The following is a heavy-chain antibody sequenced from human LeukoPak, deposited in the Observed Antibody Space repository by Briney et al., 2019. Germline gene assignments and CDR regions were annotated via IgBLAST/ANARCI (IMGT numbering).Heavy chain of an antibody. D-gene: IGHD1-14*01. CDR1: GGSISSYY. CDR3: ARPDPEGDAFDI. V-gene: IGHV4-4*07. J-gene: IGHJ3*02. CDR2: IYTSGST. Sequence: PSETLSLTCTVSGGSISSYYWSWIRQPAGKGLEWIGRIYTSGSTNYNPSLKGRVTISVDKSKNQSSLKLSSVTAADTAVYYCARPDPEGDAFDIWGQGTMVTVSS.